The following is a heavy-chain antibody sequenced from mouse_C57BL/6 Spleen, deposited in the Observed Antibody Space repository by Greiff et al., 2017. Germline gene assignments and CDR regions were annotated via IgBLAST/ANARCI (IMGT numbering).Heavy chain of an antibody. J-gene: IGHJ4*01. Sequence: EVKLVESGGGLVQPGGSLKLSCAASGFTFSDYYMYWVRQTPEKRLEWVAYISNGGGSTYYPDTVKGRFTISRDNAKNTLYLQMSRLKSEDTAMYYCARLGDPYAMDYWGQGTSVTVSS. CDR1: GFTFSDYY. V-gene: IGHV5-12*01. CDR3: ARLGDPYAMDY. CDR2: ISNGGGST.